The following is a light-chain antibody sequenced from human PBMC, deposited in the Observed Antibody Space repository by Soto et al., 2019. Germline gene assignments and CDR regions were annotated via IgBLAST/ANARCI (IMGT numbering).Light chain of an antibody. CDR3: SSCTTTTTPYV. V-gene: IGLV2-14*01. Sequence: QSALTQPASVSGSPGQSITISCTGTFSDVGAYNYVSWYQQHPGRAPRLMIYEVSNRPSGVSNRFSGSKSGNTASLTISGLQADDAADYYCSSCTTTTTPYVFGTGTKLTVL. CDR1: FSDVGAYNY. CDR2: EVS. J-gene: IGLJ1*01.